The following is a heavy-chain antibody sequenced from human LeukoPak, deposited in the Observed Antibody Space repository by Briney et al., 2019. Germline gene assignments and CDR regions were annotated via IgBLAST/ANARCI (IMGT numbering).Heavy chain of an antibody. V-gene: IGHV4-59*11. Sequence: SETLSLTCAVYGESFSGHYWSWIRQPPGKGLEWIGYIYNSGITNYNPSLKSRVTMSVDTSKNQFSLMLRSVTAADTAVYYCARDHLPAGAPGYYMDVWGKGTTVTVSS. CDR1: GESFSGHY. CDR2: IYNSGIT. CDR3: ARDHLPAGAPGYYMDV. D-gene: IGHD4/OR15-4a*01. J-gene: IGHJ6*03.